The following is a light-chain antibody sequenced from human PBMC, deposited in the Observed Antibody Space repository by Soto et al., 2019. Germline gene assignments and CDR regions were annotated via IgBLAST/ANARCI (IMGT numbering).Light chain of an antibody. J-gene: IGKJ2*01. CDR2: NAS. CDR3: QQYSTSSPRYT. CDR1: QSVSSNF. V-gene: IGKV3-20*01. Sequence: EIVLTQSPGTLSLSPGERATLFCRASQSVSSNFLAWYQQKPRQAPRLLIYNASRRAAGIPDRFSGSGSVTAFTLTISRLEPEDFAVYYCQQYSTSSPRYTFGQGTKLEIK.